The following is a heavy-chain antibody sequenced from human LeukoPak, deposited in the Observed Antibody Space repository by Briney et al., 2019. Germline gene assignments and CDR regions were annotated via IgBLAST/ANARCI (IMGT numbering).Heavy chain of an antibody. CDR3: ARAKRFLEWTPFDP. D-gene: IGHD3-3*01. V-gene: IGHV7-4-1*02. Sequence: ASVKVSCKVSGYTFTSYAMNWVRQAPGQGLEWMGWINTNTGNPTYAQGFTGRFVFSLDTSVSTAYLQISSLKAEDTAVYYCARAKRFLEWTPFDPWGQGTLVTVSS. CDR1: GYTFTSYA. J-gene: IGHJ5*02. CDR2: INTNTGNP.